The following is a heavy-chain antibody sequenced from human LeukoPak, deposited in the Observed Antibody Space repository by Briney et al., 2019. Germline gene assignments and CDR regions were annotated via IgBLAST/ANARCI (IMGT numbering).Heavy chain of an antibody. CDR2: INANSGAT. D-gene: IGHD5-18*01. CDR3: ARGGGGYSYRSDY. Sequence: ASVKVSCNASGGTFIGYYRHWVRQAPGQGLEWMGWINANSGATNYAQKFQGRVTMTRDTSISTAYMDLSRLRSDDTAVYYCARGGGGYSYRSDYWGQGTLVTVSS. CDR1: GGTFIGYY. J-gene: IGHJ4*02. V-gene: IGHV1-2*02.